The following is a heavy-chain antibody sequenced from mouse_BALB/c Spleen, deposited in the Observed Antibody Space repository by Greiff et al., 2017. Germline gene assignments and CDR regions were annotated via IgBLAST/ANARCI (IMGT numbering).Heavy chain of an antibody. D-gene: IGHD1-1*01. CDR3: TRDPYYYGSSYGAMDY. Sequence: EVQGVESGGGLVKPGGSLKLSCAASGFAFSSYDMSWVRQTPEKRLEWVAYISSGGSYTYYPDSVKGRFTISRDNAKNTLYLQMSSLKSEDTAMYYCTRDPYYYGSSYGAMDYWGQGTSVTVSS. J-gene: IGHJ4*01. CDR1: GFAFSSYD. V-gene: IGHV5-6-4*01. CDR2: ISSGGSYT.